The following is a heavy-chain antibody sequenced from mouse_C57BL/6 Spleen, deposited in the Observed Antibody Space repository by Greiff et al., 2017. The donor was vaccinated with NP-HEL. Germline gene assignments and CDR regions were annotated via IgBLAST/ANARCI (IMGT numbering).Heavy chain of an antibody. CDR3: ARDGLLRAY. Sequence: EVQLQQSGPGLVKPSQSLSLTCSVTGYSITSGYYWNWIRQFPGNKLEWMGYISYDGSNNYNPSLKNRISITRDTSKNQFFLKLNSVTTEDTATYYCARDGLLRAYWGQGTLVTVSA. V-gene: IGHV3-6*01. J-gene: IGHJ3*01. CDR1: GYSITSGYY. CDR2: ISYDGSN. D-gene: IGHD1-1*01.